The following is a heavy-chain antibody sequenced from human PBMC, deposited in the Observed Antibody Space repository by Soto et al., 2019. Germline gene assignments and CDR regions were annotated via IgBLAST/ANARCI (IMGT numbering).Heavy chain of an antibody. V-gene: IGHV3-30*18. CDR2: ISYDGSNK. D-gene: IGHD6-6*01. CDR1: GFTFSSYG. CDR3: AKGQKFEYSSSSYRGLGYYYYYMDV. Sequence: PGGSLRLSCAASGFTFSSYGMHWVRQAPGKGLEWVAVISYDGSNKYYADSVKGRFTISRDNSKNTLYLQMNSLRAEDTAVYYCAKGQKFEYSSSSYRGLGYYYYYMDVWGKGTTVTVSS. J-gene: IGHJ6*03.